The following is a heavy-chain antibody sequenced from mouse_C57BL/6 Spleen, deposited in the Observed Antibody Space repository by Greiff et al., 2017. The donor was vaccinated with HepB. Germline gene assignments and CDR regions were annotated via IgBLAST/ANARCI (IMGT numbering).Heavy chain of an antibody. CDR2: IYPRDGST. J-gene: IGHJ3*01. Sequence: VQLVESGPELVKPGASVKLSCKASGYTFTSYDINWVKQRPGQGLEWIGWIYPRDGSTKYNEKFKGKATLTVDTSSSTAYMELHSLTSEDSAVYFCARPYYYGSSPAWFAYWGQGTLVTVSA. D-gene: IGHD1-1*01. V-gene: IGHV1-85*01. CDR3: ARPYYYGSSPAWFAY. CDR1: GYTFTSYD.